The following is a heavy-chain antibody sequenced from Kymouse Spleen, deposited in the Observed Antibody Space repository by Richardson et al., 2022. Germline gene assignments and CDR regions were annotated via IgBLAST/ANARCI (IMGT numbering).Heavy chain of an antibody. CDR2: ISYDGSNK. CDR1: GFTFSSYG. Sequence: QVQLVESGGGVVQPGRSLRLSCAASGFTFSSYGMHWVRQAPGKGLEWVAVISYDGSNKYYADSVKGRFTISRDNSKNTLYLQMNSLRAEDTAVYYCAKEDTAMALFDYWGQGTLVTVSS. CDR3: AKEDTAMALFDY. D-gene: IGHD5-18,IGHD5-18*01. V-gene: IGHV3-30*18. J-gene: IGHJ4*02.